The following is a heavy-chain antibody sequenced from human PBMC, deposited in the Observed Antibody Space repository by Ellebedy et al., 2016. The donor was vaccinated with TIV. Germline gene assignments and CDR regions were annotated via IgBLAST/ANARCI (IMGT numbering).Heavy chain of an antibody. J-gene: IGHJ4*02. CDR3: ARDQWLGRAYYFDS. V-gene: IGHV3-7*01. Sequence: GGSLRLSCAASGFTFCNYWMTWVRQAPGKGLEWVANIKQDGSEKYYVDSVEGRFSISRDNTRKSLYLQMNSLTDEDTAVYYCARDQWLGRAYYFDSWGQGTLVTVSS. CDR1: GFTFCNYW. D-gene: IGHD6-19*01. CDR2: IKQDGSEK.